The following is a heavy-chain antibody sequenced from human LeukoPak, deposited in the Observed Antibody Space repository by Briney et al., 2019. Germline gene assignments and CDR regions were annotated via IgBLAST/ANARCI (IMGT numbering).Heavy chain of an antibody. V-gene: IGHV1-2*02. CDR3: ARFGLGKHIEVAGIPFDI. J-gene: IGHJ3*02. Sequence: VASAKVSCKASGYTFTGYYMHRVRQAPGQGLEWMGWINPNSGGTNYAQKLQGRVTMTTDTSTSTAYMELRSLRSDDTAVYYCARFGLGKHIEVAGIPFDIWGQGTMVTVSS. D-gene: IGHD6-19*01. CDR2: INPNSGGT. CDR1: GYTFTGYY.